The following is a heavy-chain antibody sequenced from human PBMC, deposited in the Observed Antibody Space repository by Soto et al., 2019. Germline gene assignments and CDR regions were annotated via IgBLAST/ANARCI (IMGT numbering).Heavy chain of an antibody. V-gene: IGHV4-34*01. D-gene: IGHD5-18*01. Sequence: SETLSLTCAVYGGSFSGYYWSWIRQPPGKGLEWIGEINHSGSTNYNPSLKSRVTISVDTSKNQFSLKLSSVTAADTAVYYCARREYSHGYAVAFDIWGQGTIVTV. CDR3: ARREYSHGYAVAFDI. CDR2: INHSGST. J-gene: IGHJ3*02. CDR1: GGSFSGYY.